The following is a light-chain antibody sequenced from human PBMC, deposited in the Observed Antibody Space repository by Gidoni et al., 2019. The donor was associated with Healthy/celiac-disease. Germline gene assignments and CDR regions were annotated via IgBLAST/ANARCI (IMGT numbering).Light chain of an antibody. J-gene: IGLJ2*01. CDR3: NSRDSSGNLVV. V-gene: IGLV3-19*01. CDR1: SLRSYY. CDR2: GKN. Sequence: SSELTQVPAVSVALGQTVRITCQGYSLRSYYASWYQQKPGQPPVLVIYGKNNRPSGIPDRFSGSSSGNTASLTITGAQAEDEADYYCNSRDSSGNLVVFGGGTKLTVL.